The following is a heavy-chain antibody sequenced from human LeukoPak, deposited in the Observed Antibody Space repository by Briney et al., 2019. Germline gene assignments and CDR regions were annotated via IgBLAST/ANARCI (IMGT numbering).Heavy chain of an antibody. D-gene: IGHD7-27*01. J-gene: IGHJ6*02. CDR3: ARVEGSNWGYYYGMDV. V-gene: IGHV3-33*01. Sequence: TGGSLRLSCAASGFTFSSYGTHWVRQAPGKGLEWVAVIWYDGSNKYYADSVKGRFNISRDNSKNTLYLQMNSLRAEDTAVYYCARVEGSNWGYYYGMDVWGQGTTVTVSS. CDR1: GFTFSSYG. CDR2: IWYDGSNK.